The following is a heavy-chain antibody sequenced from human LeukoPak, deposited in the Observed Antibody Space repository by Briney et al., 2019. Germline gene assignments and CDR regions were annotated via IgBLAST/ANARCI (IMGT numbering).Heavy chain of an antibody. Sequence: GGSLRLSCAASGFTFTNDWMSWVRQAPGKGLEWVANIKQDGREKYHVDSVKGRFTISRDNAKSSLYLQMNSLRAEDTAVYYCARGGGDFWSAYYSGYYFDYWGQGTLVTVSS. D-gene: IGHD3-3*01. CDR1: GFTFTNDW. J-gene: IGHJ4*02. V-gene: IGHV3-7*01. CDR3: ARGGGDFWSAYYSGYYFDY. CDR2: IKQDGREK.